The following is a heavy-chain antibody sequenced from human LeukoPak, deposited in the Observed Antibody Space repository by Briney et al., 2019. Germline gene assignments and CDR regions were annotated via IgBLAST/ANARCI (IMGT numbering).Heavy chain of an antibody. V-gene: IGHV4-30-4*08. CDR3: ARVVPAAIGAFDI. CDR1: GGSISSGDYY. D-gene: IGHD2-2*02. Sequence: SETLSLTCTVSGGSISSGDYYWSWIRQPPGKGLEWIGYIYYSGSTYYNPSLKSRVTISVDTSKNQFSLKLSSVAAADTAVYYCARVVPAAIGAFDIWGQETMVTVSS. J-gene: IGHJ3*02. CDR2: IYYSGST.